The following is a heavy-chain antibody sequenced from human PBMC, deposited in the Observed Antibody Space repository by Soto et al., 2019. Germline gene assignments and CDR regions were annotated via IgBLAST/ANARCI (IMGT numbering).Heavy chain of an antibody. D-gene: IGHD1-26*01. CDR3: ARVSGSYYYGLDV. CDR1: GGSISSSNW. V-gene: IGHV4-4*02. J-gene: IGHJ6*02. Sequence: QVQLQESGPGLVKPSGTLSLTCAVSGGSISSSNWWSWVRQPPGKGLEWIGEIYHSGSTNYNPSLKSRVTLSVDKSKHQSSLKLSSVTAADTAVYYCARVSGSYYYGLDVWGQGTTVTVSS. CDR2: IYHSGST.